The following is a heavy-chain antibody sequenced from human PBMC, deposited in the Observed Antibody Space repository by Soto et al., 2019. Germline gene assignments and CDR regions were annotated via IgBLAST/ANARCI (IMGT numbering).Heavy chain of an antibody. V-gene: IGHV1-69*13. Sequence: SVKVSCKASGGTFSSYAISWVRQAPGQGLEWMGGIIPIFGAANYAQKFQGRVTITADESTSTAYMELSSLRSEDTAVYYCASNGIAARRDFGYWGQGTLVTVSS. D-gene: IGHD6-6*01. CDR2: IIPIFGAA. J-gene: IGHJ4*02. CDR1: GGTFSSYA. CDR3: ASNGIAARRDFGY.